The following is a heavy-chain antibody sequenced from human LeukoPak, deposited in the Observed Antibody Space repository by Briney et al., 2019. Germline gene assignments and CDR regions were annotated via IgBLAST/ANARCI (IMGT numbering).Heavy chain of an antibody. Sequence: SETLSLTCTVSGGTISSYYWNWIRQPPGKGLEWIGYIHSSGSTKYNPSLKSRVTISVDTSKNQFSLKLCSVTAAERAVYYCARWYSSGWAFDYWGQGTLVTASS. CDR2: IHSSGST. D-gene: IGHD6-19*01. J-gene: IGHJ4*02. CDR3: ARWYSSGWAFDY. CDR1: GGTISSYY. V-gene: IGHV4-59*08.